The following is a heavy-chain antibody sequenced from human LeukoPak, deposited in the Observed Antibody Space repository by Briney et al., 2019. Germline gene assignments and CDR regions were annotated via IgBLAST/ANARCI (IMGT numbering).Heavy chain of an antibody. J-gene: IGHJ3*02. CDR1: GGSISSSNW. CDR3: AGRPRVSSYAFDI. Sequence: SGTLSLTCAVSGGSISSSNWWSWVRQPPGKGLEWIGEIYHSGSTNYNPSLKSRVTISVDKSKNQFSLKLSSVTAADTAVYYCAGRPRVSSYAFDIWGQGTMVTVSS. CDR2: IYHSGST. D-gene: IGHD6-6*01. V-gene: IGHV4-4*02.